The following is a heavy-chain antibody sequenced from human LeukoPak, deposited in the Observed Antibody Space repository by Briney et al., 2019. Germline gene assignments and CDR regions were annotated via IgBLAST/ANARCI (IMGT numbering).Heavy chain of an antibody. D-gene: IGHD3-22*01. Sequence: PSETLSLTCTVSGGSISSYYWSWIRQPPGKGLEWIGYIYDSGSTNYNPSLKSRVTISVDTSKNQFSLKLSSVTAADTAVYYCARVAGSGYYSTASFDYWGQGTLVTVSS. J-gene: IGHJ4*02. CDR3: ARVAGSGYYSTASFDY. V-gene: IGHV4-59*12. CDR1: GGSISSYY. CDR2: IYDSGST.